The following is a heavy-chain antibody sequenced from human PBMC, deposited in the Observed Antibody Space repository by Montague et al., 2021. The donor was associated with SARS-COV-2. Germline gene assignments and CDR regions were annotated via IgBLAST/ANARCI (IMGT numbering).Heavy chain of an antibody. CDR2: IDYGGSP. Sequence: SETLSLTCTVSGVSVSNRSTHWIWIRQSPGKGLEWIGHIDYGGSPNYSPSLHSRVTISLDTSKNHLSLRLNSATAADTAVYYCATYWQGGSGRGSWGQGTLVTVSS. J-gene: IGHJ5*02. CDR1: GVSVSNRSTH. V-gene: IGHV4-61*03. D-gene: IGHD3-10*01. CDR3: ATYWQGGSGRGS.